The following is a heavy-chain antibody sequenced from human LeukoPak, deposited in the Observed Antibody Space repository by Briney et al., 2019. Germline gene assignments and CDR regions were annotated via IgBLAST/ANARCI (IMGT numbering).Heavy chain of an antibody. J-gene: IGHJ4*02. CDR1: GFTFSNYW. D-gene: IGHD6-19*01. CDR2: IKQDGSEK. V-gene: IGHV3-7*03. CDR3: AKDGVWSIAVAGYNFDY. Sequence: PGGSLRLSCVASGFTFSNYWMSWVRQAPGKGLEWVANIKQDGSEKYYVDSVKGRFTISRDNAKKSLYLQMNSLRAEDTAVYYCAKDGVWSIAVAGYNFDYWGQGTLVTVSS.